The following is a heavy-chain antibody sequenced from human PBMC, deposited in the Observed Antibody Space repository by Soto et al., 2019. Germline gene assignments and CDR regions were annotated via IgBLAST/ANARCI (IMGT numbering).Heavy chain of an antibody. V-gene: IGHV3-48*01. J-gene: IGHJ4*02. CDR1: GFTFSSYS. CDR2: ISSSSSTI. CDR3: ARDKGRSPLDY. Sequence: EVQLVESGGGLVQPGGSLRLSCAASGFTFSSYSMNWVRQAPGKGLEWVSYISSSSSTIYYADSVKGRFTISRDNAQNSLYLQINSLRAEDTAVYYCARDKGRSPLDYWGQGTLVTVSS. D-gene: IGHD2-15*01.